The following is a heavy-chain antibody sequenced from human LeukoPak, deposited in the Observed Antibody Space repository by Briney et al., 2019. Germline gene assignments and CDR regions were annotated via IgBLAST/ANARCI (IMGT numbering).Heavy chain of an antibody. CDR1: GGSFSSYY. CDR3: AREGYYDSTGYYYHDAFDI. D-gene: IGHD3-22*01. J-gene: IGHJ3*02. V-gene: IGHV4-59*01. CDR2: IYYSGST. Sequence: SETLSLTCTASGGSFSSYYWSWIRQPPGKGLEWIGYIYYSGSTNYNPSLKSRVTISVDTSKNQVSLKLSSVTAADTAVYYCAREGYYDSTGYYYHDAFDIWGQGTMVTVSS.